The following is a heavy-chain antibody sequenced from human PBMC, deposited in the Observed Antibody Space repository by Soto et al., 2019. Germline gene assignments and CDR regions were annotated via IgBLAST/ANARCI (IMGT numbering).Heavy chain of an antibody. Sequence: ASVKVSCKASGGTFSSYAISWVRQAPGQGLEWMGGIIPIFGTANYAQKFQGRVTITADESTSTAYMELSSLRSEDTAVYYCARAVRLWSKLSGWYMAPFDPWGQGTLVTVSS. CDR2: IIPIFGTA. V-gene: IGHV1-69*13. J-gene: IGHJ5*02. D-gene: IGHD6-19*01. CDR3: ARAVRLWSKLSGWYMAPFDP. CDR1: GGTFSSYA.